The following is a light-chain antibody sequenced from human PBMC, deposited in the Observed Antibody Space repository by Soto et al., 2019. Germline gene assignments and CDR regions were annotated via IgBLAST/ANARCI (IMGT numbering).Light chain of an antibody. CDR3: AVWDDSLSGVV. CDR1: TSNVGSNL. CDR2: NDY. V-gene: IGLV1-47*02. Sequence: QPVLAQPPSASGTPGQRVTISCSGSTSNVGSNLASWYQQLPGSAPKLLIYNDYERPSGVPDRFSGSKSGTSASLGISGLRSEDEADYFCAVWDDSLSGVVFGGGTKVIVL. J-gene: IGLJ2*01.